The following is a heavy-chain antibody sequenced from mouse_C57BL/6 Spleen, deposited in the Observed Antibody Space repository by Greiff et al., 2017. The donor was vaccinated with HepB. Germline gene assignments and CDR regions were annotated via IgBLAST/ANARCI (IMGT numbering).Heavy chain of an antibody. CDR2: IWRGGST. CDR1: GFSLTSYG. V-gene: IGHV2-5*01. J-gene: IGHJ4*01. Sequence: VKLMESGPVLVQPSQSLSITCTVSGFSLTSYGVHWVRQSPGKGLEWLGVIWRGGSTDYDAAFMSRLSITKDNSKSQVFFKMNSLQADDTAIYYCAKKDYAMDYWGQGTSVTVSS. CDR3: AKKDYAMDY.